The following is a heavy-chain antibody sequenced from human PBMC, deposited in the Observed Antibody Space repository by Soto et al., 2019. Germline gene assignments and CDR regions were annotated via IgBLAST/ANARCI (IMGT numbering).Heavy chain of an antibody. D-gene: IGHD6-19*01. Sequence: QVQLVESGGGVVQPGTSLTLSCAASGFTFVSYAMHWVRQAPGKGPEWVAVISHDGAYAYFADSMKGRFTISRDNSQTPVSPHMRGLEAVDTGIYYCARDRAMPGERGPFDFWGQGALVTVSS. J-gene: IGHJ4*02. V-gene: IGHV3-30*15. CDR3: ARDRAMPGERGPFDF. CDR2: ISHDGAYA. CDR1: GFTFVSYA.